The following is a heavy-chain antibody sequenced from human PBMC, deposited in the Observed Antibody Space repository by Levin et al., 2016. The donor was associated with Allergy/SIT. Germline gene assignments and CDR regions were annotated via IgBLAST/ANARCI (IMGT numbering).Heavy chain of an antibody. V-gene: IGHV3-66*02. D-gene: IGHD1-26*01. CDR3: ARGRNSGYAKDV. CDR2: IYSGGST. J-gene: IGHJ6*04. Sequence: WIRQPPGKGLEWVSVIYSGGSTYYADSVKGRFTISRDNSKNTLDLHMNSLRAEDTAVYYCARGRNSGYAKDVWGKGTAVTVSS.